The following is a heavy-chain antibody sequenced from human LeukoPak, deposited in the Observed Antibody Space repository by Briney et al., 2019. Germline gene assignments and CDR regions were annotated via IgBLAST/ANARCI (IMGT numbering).Heavy chain of an antibody. CDR1: GFTFSNPW. CDR2: IKQDGSEV. D-gene: IGHD4-17*01. CDR3: AGCSSVTTYYYHYYMDV. V-gene: IGHV3-7*01. Sequence: GGSLRLSCAASGFTFSNPWMSWVRQAPGKGLEWVANIKQDGSEVYYVDSVKGRFTISRDNAESSMYLQMSSLRAEDTAVYYCAGCSSVTTYYYHYYMDVWGKGTTVTVSS. J-gene: IGHJ6*03.